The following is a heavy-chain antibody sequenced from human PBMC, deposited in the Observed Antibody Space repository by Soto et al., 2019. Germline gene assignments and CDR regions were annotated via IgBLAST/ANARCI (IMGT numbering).Heavy chain of an antibody. J-gene: IGHJ4*02. Sequence: QVQLQESGPGLVKPSQTLSLTCTVSGGSISSGGYYWSWIRQHPGKGLEWIGYIYYSGSTYYKPCRKSRVTISVDTSKNQFSLNLRSVTAADTAVYYCARASDRNGLFDYWGQGTLVTVSS. CDR1: GGSISSGGYY. CDR3: ARASDRNGLFDY. V-gene: IGHV4-31*03. CDR2: IYYSGST.